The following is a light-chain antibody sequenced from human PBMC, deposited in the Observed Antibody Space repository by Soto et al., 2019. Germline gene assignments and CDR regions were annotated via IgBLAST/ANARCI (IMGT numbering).Light chain of an antibody. CDR2: GAS. V-gene: IGKV3-15*01. J-gene: IGKJ4*02. Sequence: IVMTQSPATLSVSPGERATLSCRASQSVSINLAWYQQKPGQAPRLLIYGASTRATGIPARFSSSGSRTEFSLTISSLHSEDFAVYYCQQYNNWPPITFGGGTKVEIK. CDR1: QSVSIN. CDR3: QQYNNWPPIT.